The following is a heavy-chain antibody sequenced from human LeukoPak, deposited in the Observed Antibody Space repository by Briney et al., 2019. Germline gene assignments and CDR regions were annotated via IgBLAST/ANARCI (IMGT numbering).Heavy chain of an antibody. V-gene: IGHV4-4*02. J-gene: IGHJ3*02. CDR3: ARLGRPYYYDSSGYFACDI. Sequence: SETLSLTCAVSGGSISSSNWWSWVRQPPGKGLEWIGEIYHSGSTNYNPSLKSRVTISVDKSKNQFSLKLSSVTAADTAVYYCARLGRPYYYDSSGYFACDIWGQGTMVTVSS. CDR2: IYHSGST. CDR1: GGSISSSNW. D-gene: IGHD3-22*01.